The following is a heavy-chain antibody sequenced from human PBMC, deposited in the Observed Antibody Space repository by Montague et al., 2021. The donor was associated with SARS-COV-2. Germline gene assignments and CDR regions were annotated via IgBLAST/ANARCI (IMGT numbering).Heavy chain of an antibody. CDR1: GGSVSSGGYY. J-gene: IGHJ4*02. V-gene: IGHV4-61*08. Sequence: SETLSHTCTVSGGSVSSGGYYWSWIRPPPGKGLEWIGYIYYSGSTNYNPSLKSRVTISLDTSKNQFSLKLTSVTAADTAVYYCARVSLAAAATRSDYWGQGTLVTVSS. CDR3: ARVSLAAAATRSDY. CDR2: IYYSGST. D-gene: IGHD6-13*01.